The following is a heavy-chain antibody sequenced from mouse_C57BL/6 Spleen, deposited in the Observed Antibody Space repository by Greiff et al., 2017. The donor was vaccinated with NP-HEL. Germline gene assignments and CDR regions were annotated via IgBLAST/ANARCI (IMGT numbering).Heavy chain of an antibody. J-gene: IGHJ4*01. Sequence: VQLQQPGAELVKPGASVKMSCKASGYTFTSYWITWVKQRPGPGLEWIGDIYPGSGSTNYHEKFKSKATRTVATSSSTAYMQLSSLTSEDSAVYYCAKRNWYAMDYWGQGTSVTVSS. D-gene: IGHD4-1*01. CDR1: GYTFTSYW. V-gene: IGHV1-55*01. CDR3: AKRNWYAMDY. CDR2: IYPGSGST.